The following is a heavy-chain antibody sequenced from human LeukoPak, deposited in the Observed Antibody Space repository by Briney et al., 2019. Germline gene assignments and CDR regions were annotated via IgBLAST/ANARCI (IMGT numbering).Heavy chain of an antibody. Sequence: GGSLRLSCAASGFTFTNFWMSWVRQAPGKGLEWVANIAQDGSEEYYLDSVKGRFTISRDNAKKSLDLQMNSLRAEDTAVYYCAKEGDSSSWYLSWFDPWGQGTLVTVSS. V-gene: IGHV3-7*03. CDR1: GFTFTNFW. D-gene: IGHD6-13*01. J-gene: IGHJ5*02. CDR2: IAQDGSEE. CDR3: AKEGDSSSWYLSWFDP.